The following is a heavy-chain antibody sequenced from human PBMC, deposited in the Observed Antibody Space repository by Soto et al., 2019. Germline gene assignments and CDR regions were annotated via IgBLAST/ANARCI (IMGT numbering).Heavy chain of an antibody. J-gene: IGHJ5*02. CDR2: IYYSGST. V-gene: IGHV4-31*03. CDR3: ARGIWQQWLNNWFDP. CDR1: GGSISSGGYY. Sequence: KPSETLSLTCTVSGGSISSGGYYWSWIRQHPGKGLEWIGYIYYSGSTYYNPSLKSRVTISVDTSKNQFSLKLSSVTAADTAVYYCARGIWQQWLNNWFDPWGQGTLVTVSS. D-gene: IGHD6-19*01.